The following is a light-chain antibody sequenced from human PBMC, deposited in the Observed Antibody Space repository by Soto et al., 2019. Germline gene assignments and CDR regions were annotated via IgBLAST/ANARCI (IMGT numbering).Light chain of an antibody. CDR3: QQYNKWPLT. V-gene: IGKV3-15*01. CDR2: HAS. Sequence: EIVMTQSPATLSVSPGERATLSCRASQSVSSNLAWYQQKPGQAPRLLIYHASTRATGIPARFSGSGSGTEFTLTISSPQSEDFAVYYCQQYNKWPLTFGGGTKAEIQ. CDR1: QSVSSN. J-gene: IGKJ4*01.